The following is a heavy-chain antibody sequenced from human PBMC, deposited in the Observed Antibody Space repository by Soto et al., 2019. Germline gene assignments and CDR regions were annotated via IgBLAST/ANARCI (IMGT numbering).Heavy chain of an antibody. CDR2: IYYSGST. V-gene: IGHV4-31*03. Sequence: QVQLQESGPGLVKPSQTLSLTCTVSGGSISSGGYYWSWIRQHPGKGLEWIGYIYYSGSTYYNPYLKSRVTISVDTSKNQFSLKLSSVTAADTAVYYCARRRSGSYSSPYNWFDPWGQGTLVTVSS. J-gene: IGHJ5*02. CDR1: GGSISSGGYY. D-gene: IGHD3-10*01. CDR3: ARRRSGSYSSPYNWFDP.